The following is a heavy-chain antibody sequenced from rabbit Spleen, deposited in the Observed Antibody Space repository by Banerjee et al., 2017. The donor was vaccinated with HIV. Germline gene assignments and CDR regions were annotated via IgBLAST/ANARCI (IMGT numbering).Heavy chain of an antibody. CDR1: GVSFSGDSY. J-gene: IGHJ4*01. Sequence: QSLEESGGDLVKPGASLTLTCIASGVSFSGDSYMCWVRQAPGKGLQWIACIDIGSSGSTWYASWAKGRFTISKISSTTVTLQMTSLTAAETGTYFCARGDGGSSDWGGLWGPGTLVTVS. V-gene: IGHV1S40*01. CDR2: IDIGSSGST. D-gene: IGHD4-1*01. CDR3: ARGDGGSSDWGGL.